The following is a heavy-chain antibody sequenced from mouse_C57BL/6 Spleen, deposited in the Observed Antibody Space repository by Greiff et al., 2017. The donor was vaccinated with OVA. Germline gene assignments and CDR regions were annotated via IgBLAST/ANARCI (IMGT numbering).Heavy chain of an antibody. CDR3: AKNSIYYDHGPLMDY. CDR1: GFSLTSYG. V-gene: IGHV2-5*01. J-gene: IGHJ4*01. CDR2: IWRGGST. Sequence: VKLQESGPGLVQPSQSLSITCTVSGFSLTSYGVHWVRQSPGKGLEWLGVIWRGGSTDYNAAFMSRLSITKDNSKSQVFFKMNSLQADDTAIYYCAKNSIYYDHGPLMDYWGQGTSVTVSS. D-gene: IGHD2-4*01.